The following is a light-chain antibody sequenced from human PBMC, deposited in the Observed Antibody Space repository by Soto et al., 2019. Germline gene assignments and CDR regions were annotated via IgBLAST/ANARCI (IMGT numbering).Light chain of an antibody. V-gene: IGLV1-51*02. J-gene: IGLJ3*02. CDR1: SSNIGNNY. CDR2: ENN. Sequence: QSVLTQPPSVSAAPGPKVTISCSGSSSNIGNNYVSWYQQLPGTAPKLLIYENNKRPSWIPDRFSGSKSGTSATLGITGLQTGDEAYYYCGTWDSRPSAGGVFRGGTKVTVL. CDR3: GTWDSRPSAGGV.